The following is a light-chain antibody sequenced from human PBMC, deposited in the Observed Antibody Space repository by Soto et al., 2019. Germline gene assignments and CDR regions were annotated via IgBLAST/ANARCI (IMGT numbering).Light chain of an antibody. CDR2: DAS. V-gene: IGKV1-33*01. Sequence: DIQMTQSPPSLSASVGDRVTITCQASQDINNYLNWYQQKPGKAPKLLISDASNLATGVPSRFSGRGSGTHFTLTISSLQPEDFASYYCQQYNNRPFTITFGPGTKVDIK. J-gene: IGKJ3*01. CDR3: QQYNNRPFTIT. CDR1: QDINNY.